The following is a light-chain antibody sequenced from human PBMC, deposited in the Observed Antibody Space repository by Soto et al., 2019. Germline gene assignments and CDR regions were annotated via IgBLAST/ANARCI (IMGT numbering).Light chain of an antibody. V-gene: IGKV1-39*01. J-gene: IGKJ3*01. Sequence: DIQMTQSPSSLSASVGDRVTITCRASESISNNLNWYQHKPGKAPKVLIYAASSFQSGAPSRFSGPGSGPDSILTINALQAEDFPTYYCEHSYRRLEFTFGPGTKVDL. CDR2: AAS. CDR1: ESISNN. CDR3: EHSYRRLEFT.